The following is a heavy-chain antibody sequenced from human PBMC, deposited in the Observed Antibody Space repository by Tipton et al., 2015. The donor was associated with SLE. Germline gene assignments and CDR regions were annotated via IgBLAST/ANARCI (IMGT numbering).Heavy chain of an antibody. D-gene: IGHD3-3*01. CDR3: GKGLNFDFWSGFGMDV. CDR1: GFTFSSYA. J-gene: IGHJ6*02. V-gene: IGHV3-23*01. Sequence: SLRLSCAASGFTFSSYAMSWVRQVPGKGLERVSAIRGSGSGTYYADSVKGRFTISRGDSKNTLYLQMSSLRAEDTAIYYCGKGLNFDFWSGFGMDVWGQGTTVTVS. CDR2: IRGSGSGT.